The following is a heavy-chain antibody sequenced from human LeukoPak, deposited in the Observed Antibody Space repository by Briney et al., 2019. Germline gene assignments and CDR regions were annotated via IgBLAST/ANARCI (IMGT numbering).Heavy chain of an antibody. CDR3: ARSLSGYYSHPFDY. Sequence: ASVKVSCKASGYTFTGYHMYWVRQAPGQGLEWMGWINPNSGGTNYAQKFQGRVTMTRDTSISTAYMELSRLRSDDTAVYYCARSLSGYYSHPFDYWGQGTLVTVSS. CDR1: GYTFTGYH. CDR2: INPNSGGT. D-gene: IGHD3-22*01. J-gene: IGHJ4*02. V-gene: IGHV1-2*02.